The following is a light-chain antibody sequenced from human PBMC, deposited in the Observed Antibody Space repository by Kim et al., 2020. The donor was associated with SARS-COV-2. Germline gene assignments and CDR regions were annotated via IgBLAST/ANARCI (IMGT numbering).Light chain of an antibody. Sequence: VALGQTVRFSCQGDYRRSYYATLVQQKAGQAPIVVIYGKNHRPSGISDRVSGSSSGDTASLTITGTQAGDEADYYCNARGSNDNVLFGGGTQLTVL. J-gene: IGLJ2*01. CDR3: NARGSNDNVL. V-gene: IGLV3-19*01. CDR2: GKN. CDR1: YRRSYY.